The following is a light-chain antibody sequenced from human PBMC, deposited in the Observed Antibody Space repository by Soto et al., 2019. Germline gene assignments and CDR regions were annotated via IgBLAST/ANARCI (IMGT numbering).Light chain of an antibody. CDR3: LLYYGGVYV. V-gene: IGLV7-43*01. Sequence: QAVVTQEPPLTVSPGGTVTLTCASSTGAVTSDNYPNWFQLKPGQAPKSMIYSISNKHSWTPARFSGYLLGGKAALTLSGVQPEDEAEYYCLLYYGGVYVFGSGTKLTVL. J-gene: IGLJ1*01. CDR2: SIS. CDR1: TGAVTSDNY.